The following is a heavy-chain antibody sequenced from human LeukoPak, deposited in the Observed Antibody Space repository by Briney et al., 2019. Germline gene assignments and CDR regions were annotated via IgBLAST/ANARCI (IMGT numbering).Heavy chain of an antibody. CDR1: GGSFSGYY. D-gene: IGHD6-6*01. V-gene: IGHV4-34*01. J-gene: IGHJ4*02. CDR2: INHSGST. Sequence: PSETLSLTCAVYGGSFSGYYWSWIRQPPGKGLEWIGEINHSGSTNYNPSLKSRVTISVDTTKNQFSLKLSSVPAADTAVYYCARDYSITARGSPFDYWGQGTLVTVSS. CDR3: ARDYSITARGSPFDY.